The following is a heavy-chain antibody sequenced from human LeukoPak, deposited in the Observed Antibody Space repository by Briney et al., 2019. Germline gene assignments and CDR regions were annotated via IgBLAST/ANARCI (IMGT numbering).Heavy chain of an antibody. D-gene: IGHD1-1*01. CDR3: ARHGTSGTNLNWFDP. J-gene: IGHJ5*02. V-gene: IGHV4-59*01. CDR2: IYYSGST. CDR1: GGSISSFY. Sequence: LSGALSLTCTVSGGSISSFYWSWIRQPPGKGLEWIGYIYYSGSTNYNPSLKSRVTISVDTSKNQFSLKLSSVTAADTAVYYCARHGTSGTNLNWFDPWGQGTLVTVSS.